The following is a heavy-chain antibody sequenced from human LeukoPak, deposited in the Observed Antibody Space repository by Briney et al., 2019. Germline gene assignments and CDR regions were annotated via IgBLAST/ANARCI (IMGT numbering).Heavy chain of an antibody. Sequence: SETLSLTCTVSGESISGFYWTWIRQPPGKGLEWIGYIYYSGSTNYNPSLKSRVTISVDTSKNQFSLKLSSVTAADTAVYYCARGGWNKFDYWGQGTLVTVSS. CDR2: IYYSGST. D-gene: IGHD3-22*01. CDR3: ARGGWNKFDY. V-gene: IGHV4-59*01. J-gene: IGHJ4*02. CDR1: GESISGFY.